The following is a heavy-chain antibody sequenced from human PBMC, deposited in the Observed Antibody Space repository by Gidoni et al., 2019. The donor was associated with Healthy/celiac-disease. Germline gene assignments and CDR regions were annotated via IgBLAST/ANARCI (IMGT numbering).Heavy chain of an antibody. Sequence: HAQLVQSGAEVQKPGPSVKVSCKASGYGFTAYDMHWVRTAPGPGLEVMGWIYLHSGCTNYAQQFQCSVTMTRDTSLRTAYIEMCRLRSDDTAVYYCSRGIPNGYDDSSGYDEDYWGQGTLFTVSS. CDR3: SRGIPNGYDDSSGYDEDY. CDR2: IYLHSGCT. D-gene: IGHD3-22*01. V-gene: IGHV1-2*02. J-gene: IGHJ4*02. CDR1: GYGFTAYD.